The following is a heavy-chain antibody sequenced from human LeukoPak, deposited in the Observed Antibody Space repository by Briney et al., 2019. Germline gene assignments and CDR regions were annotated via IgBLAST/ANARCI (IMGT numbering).Heavy chain of an antibody. V-gene: IGHV4-34*01. CDR1: GGSFSGYY. Sequence: PSETLSLTCAVYGGSFSGYYWSWIRQPPGKGLEWIGEINHSGSTNYNPSLKSRVTISVDTSKNQFSLKLSSVTAADTAVYYCARVRGWHSYYYYMDVWGEGTTVTVSS. J-gene: IGHJ6*03. D-gene: IGHD6-19*01. CDR2: INHSGST. CDR3: ARVRGWHSYYYYMDV.